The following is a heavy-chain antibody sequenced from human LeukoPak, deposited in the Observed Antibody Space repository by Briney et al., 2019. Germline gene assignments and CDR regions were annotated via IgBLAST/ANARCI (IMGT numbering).Heavy chain of an antibody. Sequence: ASVEVSCKASGYTFTSYDINWVRQATGQGLEWMGWMNPNSGNTGYAQKFQGRVTMTRNTSISTAYMELSSLRSEETAVYYCARGXVXILXFRESLYYFDYWGQGTLVTVSS. J-gene: IGHJ4*02. CDR3: ARGXVXILXFRESLYYFDY. V-gene: IGHV1-8*01. CDR2: MNPNSGNT. CDR1: GYTFTSYD. D-gene: IGHD3-10*01.